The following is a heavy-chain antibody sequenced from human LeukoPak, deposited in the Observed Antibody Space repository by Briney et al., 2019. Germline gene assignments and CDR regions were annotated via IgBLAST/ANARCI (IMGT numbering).Heavy chain of an antibody. CDR2: ISSSGSTI. CDR1: GFTFSSYE. V-gene: IGHV3-48*03. J-gene: IGHJ4*02. D-gene: IGHD5-18*01. CDR3: ARGADTAMVTPQTRFDY. Sequence: PGGSLRLSCAASGFTFSSYEMKWVRRAPGKGLEWVSYISSSGSTIYYADSVKGRFTISRDNAKNSLYLQMNSLRAEDTAVYYCARGADTAMVTPQTRFDYWGQGTLVTVSS.